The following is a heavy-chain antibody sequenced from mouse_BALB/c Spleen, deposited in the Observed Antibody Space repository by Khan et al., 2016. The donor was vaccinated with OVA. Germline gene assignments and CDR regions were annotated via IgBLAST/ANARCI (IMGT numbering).Heavy chain of an antibody. CDR3: ARGGYGGLAY. V-gene: IGHV1-85*01. CDR2: IFPGDDST. CDR1: GYTFTSYD. D-gene: IGHD2-14*01. J-gene: IGHJ3*01. Sequence: QVQLQQSGAELVKPEASVKLSCRASGYTFTSYDINWVRQRPEQGLEWIGWIFPGDDSTKYNENFKGKATLTTDTSSSTAYMQLSRLTSEDSAVYFCARGGYGGLAYWGQGTLVTVSA.